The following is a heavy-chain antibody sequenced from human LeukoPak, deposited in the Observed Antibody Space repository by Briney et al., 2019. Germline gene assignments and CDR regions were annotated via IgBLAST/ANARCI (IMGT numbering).Heavy chain of an antibody. CDR2: IKNDGSEK. V-gene: IGHV3-7*01. CDR3: ARINSGIFSWDH. Sequence: GGSLSLSCAASGFTISINYMTWVRQAPGKGLEWVANIKNDGSEKYYVDSVKGRFTISRDNAKNSLYLQMNSLRPEDTAVYFCARINSGIFSWDHWGQGTLVTVSS. CDR1: GFTISINY. D-gene: IGHD2-15*01. J-gene: IGHJ4*02.